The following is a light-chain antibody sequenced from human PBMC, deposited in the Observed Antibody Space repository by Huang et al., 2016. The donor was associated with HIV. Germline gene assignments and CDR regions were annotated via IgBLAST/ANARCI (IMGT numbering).Light chain of an antibody. V-gene: IGKV3-20*01. CDR2: GAS. Sequence: EIVLAQSPGALSLSPGERASLSYRASQSVSNNYLAWYQQKSGQAPRLLIYGASIRATGIPDRFSGRGSGTDFTLIISRLEPEDFGVYYCQHYGSSPGLTFGGGTKVEIK. CDR1: QSVSNNY. J-gene: IGKJ4*01. CDR3: QHYGSSPGLT.